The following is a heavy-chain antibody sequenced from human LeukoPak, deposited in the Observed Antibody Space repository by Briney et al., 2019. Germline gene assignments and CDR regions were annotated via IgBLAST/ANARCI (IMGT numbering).Heavy chain of an antibody. Sequence: PSETLSLTCTVSGGSISSGGYYWGWIRQPPGKGLEWIGYIYYSGSTYYNPSLKSRVTISVDTSKNQFSLKLSSVTAADTAVYYCARGWATVVTRGVWDYWGQGTLVTVSS. CDR3: ARGWATVVTRGVWDY. CDR2: IYYSGST. J-gene: IGHJ4*02. D-gene: IGHD4-23*01. V-gene: IGHV4-31*03. CDR1: GGSISSGGYY.